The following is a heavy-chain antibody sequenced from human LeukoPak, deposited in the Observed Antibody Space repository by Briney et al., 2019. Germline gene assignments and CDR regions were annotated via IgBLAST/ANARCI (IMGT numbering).Heavy chain of an antibody. CDR3: AKHNGDYEYGMDV. V-gene: IGHV3-23*01. CDR1: GFTFSSYA. D-gene: IGHD4-17*01. Sequence: GGSLRLSCAASGFTFSSYAMSWARQAPGKGLDWVSTISGNGNSAHFADSVKGRFIISRDNSKNTLYLQMNSLRAEDTAVYYCAKHNGDYEYGMDVWGQGTTVTVSS. J-gene: IGHJ6*02. CDR2: ISGNGNSA.